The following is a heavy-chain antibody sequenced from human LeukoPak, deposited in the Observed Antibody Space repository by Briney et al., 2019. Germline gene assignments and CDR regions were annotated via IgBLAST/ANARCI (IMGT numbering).Heavy chain of an antibody. V-gene: IGHV4-38-2*02. Sequence: SETLSLTCTVSDYSISSGYGYYWGWIRQPPGKGLEWIGEINHSGSTNYNPSLKSRVTISVDTSKNQFSLELSSVTAADTAVYYCASLNRYKWLQRSTNDYWGQGTLVTVSS. J-gene: IGHJ4*02. CDR1: DYSISSGYGYY. D-gene: IGHD5-12*01. CDR3: ASLNRYKWLQRSTNDY. CDR2: INHSGST.